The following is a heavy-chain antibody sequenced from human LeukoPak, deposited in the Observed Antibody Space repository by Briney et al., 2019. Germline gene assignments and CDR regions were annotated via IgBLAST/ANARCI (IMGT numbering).Heavy chain of an antibody. V-gene: IGHV3-21*01. CDR3: ARCPSRGDAFDI. J-gene: IGHJ3*02. D-gene: IGHD2-2*01. Sequence: PGGSLRLSCTVSGFTFSSFTMNWVRQGPGKGLEWVASISNSGDYISYADSLKGRFTISRDNAKNSLYLQMNSLRAEDTAVYYCARCPSRGDAFDIWGQGTMVTVSS. CDR1: GFTFSSFT. CDR2: ISNSGDYI.